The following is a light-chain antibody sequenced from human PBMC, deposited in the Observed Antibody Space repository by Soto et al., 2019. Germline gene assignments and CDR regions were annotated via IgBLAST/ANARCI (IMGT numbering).Light chain of an antibody. V-gene: IGKV3-11*01. Sequence: EIVLTQSPATLSLSPGERATLSCRASQSLSTYLAWYQQKPGQPPRLLIYDASNRSTGVPARFSGSGSGTDFTLTISSLEPDDSAVYFCQQRSNWPPLTFGGGTKVEIK. J-gene: IGKJ4*01. CDR1: QSLSTY. CDR3: QQRSNWPPLT. CDR2: DAS.